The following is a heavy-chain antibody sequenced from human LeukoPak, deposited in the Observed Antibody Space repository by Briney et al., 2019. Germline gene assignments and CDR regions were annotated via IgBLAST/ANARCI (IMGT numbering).Heavy chain of an antibody. Sequence: GGSLRLSCAASGFTFSCSWMSWVRQAPGKGLEWVAIINQDGSEKYYVDSVKGRFTISRDNAKNSLCLQMNSLRAEDTAVYYCARDSSYGGNLNDAFDIWGQGTMVTVSS. CDR2: INQDGSEK. V-gene: IGHV3-7*01. CDR1: GFTFSCSW. CDR3: ARDSSYGGNLNDAFDI. D-gene: IGHD4-23*01. J-gene: IGHJ3*02.